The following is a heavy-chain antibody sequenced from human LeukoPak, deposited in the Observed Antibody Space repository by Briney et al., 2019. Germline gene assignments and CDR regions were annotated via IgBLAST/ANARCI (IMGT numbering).Heavy chain of an antibody. V-gene: IGHV4-39*01. J-gene: IGHJ5*02. Sequence: SETLSLTCTVSGGSISSSSYYWGWIRQPPGKWLEWIGSIYYSGSTYYNPSLKSRVTISVDTSKNQFSLKLSSVTAADTAVYYCARQNYYSNYSGPWGQGTLVTVSS. CDR3: ARQNYYSNYSGP. D-gene: IGHD4-11*01. CDR2: IYYSGST. CDR1: GGSISSSSYY.